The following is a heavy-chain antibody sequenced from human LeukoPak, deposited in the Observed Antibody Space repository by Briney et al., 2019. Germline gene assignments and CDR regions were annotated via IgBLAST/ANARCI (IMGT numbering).Heavy chain of an antibody. CDR1: GYTFTSYY. CDR3: ARVLYSSGWYRYYYYYYAMDV. D-gene: IGHD6-19*01. V-gene: IGHV1-46*01. Sequence: ASVKVSCKASGYTFTSYYMHWVRQAPGQGLEWMGIINPSGGSTSYAQKFQGRVTMTRDTSTSTVYMELSSLRSEDTAVYYCARVLYSSGWYRYYYYYYAMDVWGQGTTVTVSS. J-gene: IGHJ6*02. CDR2: INPSGGST.